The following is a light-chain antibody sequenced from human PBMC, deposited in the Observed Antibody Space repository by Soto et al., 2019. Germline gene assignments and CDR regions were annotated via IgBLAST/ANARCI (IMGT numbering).Light chain of an antibody. J-gene: IGLJ1*01. CDR1: SSNIGGNT. V-gene: IGLV1-44*01. CDR3: AAWDDSLNAFV. CDR2: GND. Sequence: QTVVTQPPSASGTPGQRVTISCSGSSSNIGGNTVNWYQQLPGTAPKLLIYGNDQRPSGVPDRFSGSKSGTSASLAISGLQSEDEADYYCAAWDDSLNAFVFGTGTMLTVL.